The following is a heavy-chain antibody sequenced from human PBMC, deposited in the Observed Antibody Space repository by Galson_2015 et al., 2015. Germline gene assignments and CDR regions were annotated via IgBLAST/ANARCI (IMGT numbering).Heavy chain of an antibody. J-gene: IGHJ4*02. D-gene: IGHD2-8*01. CDR1: GFAFSSYA. CDR3: AKGASGYPNGPGGSNYLDY. CDR2: ISGSGGNT. V-gene: IGHV3-23*01. Sequence: SLRLSCAASGFAFSSYAMSWVRQAPGKGLEWVSGISGSGGNTYYADSVKGRFTISRDNSKNTLYLQMNSLRAEDTAVYYCAKGASGYPNGPGGSNYLDYWGQGTLVTVSS.